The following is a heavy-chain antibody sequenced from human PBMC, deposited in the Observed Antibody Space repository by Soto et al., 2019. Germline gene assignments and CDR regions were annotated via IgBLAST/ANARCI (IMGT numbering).Heavy chain of an antibody. J-gene: IGHJ5*02. D-gene: IGHD1-7*01. V-gene: IGHV3-9*01. CDR2: ISWNSGSI. CDR1: GFTFDDYA. Sequence: GGSLRLSCAASGFTFDDYAMHWVRQAPGKGLEWVSGISWNSGSIGYADSVKGRFTISRDNAKNSLYLQMNSLRAEDTALYYCAKDRGSKVVELRAPWFDPWGQGTLVTVSS. CDR3: AKDRGSKVVELRAPWFDP.